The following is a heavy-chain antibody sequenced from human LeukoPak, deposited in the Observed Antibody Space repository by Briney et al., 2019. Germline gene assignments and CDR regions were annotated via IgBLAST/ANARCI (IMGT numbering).Heavy chain of an antibody. V-gene: IGHV4-30-4*01. CDR3: AREGGESIPAAAGTADAFDI. CDR2: IYYSGST. J-gene: IGHJ3*02. CDR1: GGSISSGDYY. D-gene: IGHD6-13*01. Sequence: PSETLSLTCTVSGGSISSGDYYWSWIRQPPGKGLEWIGYIYYSGSTYYNPSLKSRVTISVDTSKNQFSLKLSSVTAADTAVYYCAREGGESIPAAAGTADAFDIWGQGTMVTVSS.